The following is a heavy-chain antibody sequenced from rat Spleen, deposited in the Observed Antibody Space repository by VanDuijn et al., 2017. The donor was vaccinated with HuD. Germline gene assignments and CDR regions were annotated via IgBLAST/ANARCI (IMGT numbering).Heavy chain of an antibody. J-gene: IGHJ3*01. D-gene: IGHD1-5*01. V-gene: IGHV2-47*01. CDR2: IGSNGGT. CDR1: GLSLTSNS. CDR3: NRDEYRDNWGFAY. Sequence: QVQLKESGPGLVQPSQTLSLTCTVSGLSLTSNSVSWIRQPPGKGLELMGVIGSNGGTDYNSAIKSRLSISRDTSKSQVFLKMNSLQTEETDIYFCNRDEYRDNWGFAYWGQGTLVTVSS.